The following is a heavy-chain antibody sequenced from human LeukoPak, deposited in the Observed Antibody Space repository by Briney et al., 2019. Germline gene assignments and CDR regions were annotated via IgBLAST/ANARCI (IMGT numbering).Heavy chain of an antibody. Sequence: GASVKVSCKASGYTFTGYYIHWVRQAPGQGLEWMGWINPNSGGTNYAQKFQGRVTMTRDTSISTAYMELSRLRSDDTAVYYCARVVVTAVGYNAFDIWGQGTMVTVSS. CDR3: ARVVVTAVGYNAFDI. V-gene: IGHV1-2*02. CDR2: INPNSGGT. CDR1: GYTFTGYY. J-gene: IGHJ3*02. D-gene: IGHD2-21*02.